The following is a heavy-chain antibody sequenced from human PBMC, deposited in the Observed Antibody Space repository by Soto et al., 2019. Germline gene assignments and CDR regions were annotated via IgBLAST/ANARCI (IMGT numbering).Heavy chain of an antibody. J-gene: IGHJ4*02. CDR2: IYYSGST. CDR3: ARGEKLYYFDY. V-gene: IGHV4-31*03. Sequence: SETLSLTCTVSCGSISSGGYYWSWIRQHPGKGLEWIGYIYYSGSTYYNPSLKSRVTISVDTSKNQFSLKLSSVTAADTAVYYCARGEKLYYFDYWGQGTLVTVSS. CDR1: CGSISSGGYY.